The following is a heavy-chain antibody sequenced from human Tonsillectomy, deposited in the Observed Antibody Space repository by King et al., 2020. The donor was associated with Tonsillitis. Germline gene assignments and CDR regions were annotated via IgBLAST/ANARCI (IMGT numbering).Heavy chain of an antibody. CDR2: LYNSGAT. D-gene: IGHD3-22*01. J-gene: IGHJ3*02. CDR3: ARQRRYYDASGPFDI. CDR1: GGSISSTSYY. Sequence: QLQESGPRLVKPSETLSLTCTVTGGSISSTSYYWGWIRQPPGKGLEWIGALYNSGATYYNPSLKSRLTISVYTSKNQFSLKLSSVTAADTAVYYCARQRRYYDASGPFDIWGQGTVVTVSS. V-gene: IGHV4-39*01.